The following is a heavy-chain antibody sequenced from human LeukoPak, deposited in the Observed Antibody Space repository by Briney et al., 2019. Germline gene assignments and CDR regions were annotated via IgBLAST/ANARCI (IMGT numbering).Heavy chain of an antibody. V-gene: IGHV4-59*01. J-gene: IGHJ5*02. CDR3: ARRTPLTYWFDP. Sequence: PSETLSLTCTVSGGSISNYYWTWIRQPPGKGLEWIGYFYYSGSTNYNPSLKSRVTISVDTSKNQFSLKLSSVTAADTAVYYCARRTPLTYWFDPWGQGTLVTVSS. CDR2: FYYSGST. CDR1: GGSISNYY.